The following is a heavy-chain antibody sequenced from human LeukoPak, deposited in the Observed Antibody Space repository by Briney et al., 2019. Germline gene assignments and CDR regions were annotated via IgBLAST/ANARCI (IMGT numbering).Heavy chain of an antibody. J-gene: IGHJ6*03. V-gene: IGHV4-38-2*01. CDR3: ARLSSGSSGYYHYYYYYYYMDV. CDR2: IYHSGSN. CDR1: GYAISSGYY. D-gene: IGHD3-22*01. Sequence: SETLSLTCAVSGYAISSGYYWGWIRQPPRKGLEWIGSIYHSGSNYYNPSLKSRVTISVDTSKNQFSLKLSSVTAADTAVYYCARLSSGSSGYYHYYYYYYYMDVWGKGTTVTVSS.